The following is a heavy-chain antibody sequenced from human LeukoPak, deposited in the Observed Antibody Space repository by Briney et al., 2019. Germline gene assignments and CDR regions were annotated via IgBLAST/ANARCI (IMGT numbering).Heavy chain of an antibody. V-gene: IGHV1-2*02. CDR2: INPNSGGT. Sequence: ASVKVSCKASGYTFTSYYMHWVRQAPGQGLEWMGWINPNSGGTNYAQKFQGRVTMTRDTSISTAYMELSRLRSDDTAVYYCARDSDIVVVPAATATLPDYWGQGTLVTVSS. CDR3: ARDSDIVVVPAATATLPDY. J-gene: IGHJ4*02. D-gene: IGHD2-2*01. CDR1: GYTFTSYY.